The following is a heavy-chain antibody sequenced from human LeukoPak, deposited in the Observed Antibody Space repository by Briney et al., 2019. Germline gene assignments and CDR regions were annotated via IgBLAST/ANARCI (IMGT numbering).Heavy chain of an antibody. V-gene: IGHV3-23*01. CDR3: AKGLRIFPVVVNPYYFDY. CDR2: ISGSGGST. D-gene: IGHD3-22*01. J-gene: IGHJ4*02. Sequence: GGSLRLSCAASGFTFSSYAMSWVRQAPGKGLEWVSAISGSGGSTYYADPVKGRFTISRDNSKNTLYLQMNSLRVEDTAVYYCAKGLRIFPVVVNPYYFDYWGQGTLVTVSS. CDR1: GFTFSSYA.